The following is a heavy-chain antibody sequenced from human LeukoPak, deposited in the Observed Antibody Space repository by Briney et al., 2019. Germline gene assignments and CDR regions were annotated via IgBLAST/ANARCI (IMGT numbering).Heavy chain of an antibody. D-gene: IGHD4-23*01. V-gene: IGHV4-59*01. CDR1: GGSISSYY. Sequence: SETLSLTCTVSGGSISSYYWSWIRQPPGKGLEWIGYIYYSGSTNYNPSLKSRVTISVDTSKSQFSLKLSSVTAADTAVYYCARRVVGGPFDYWGQGTLVTVSS. J-gene: IGHJ4*02. CDR2: IYYSGST. CDR3: ARRVVGGPFDY.